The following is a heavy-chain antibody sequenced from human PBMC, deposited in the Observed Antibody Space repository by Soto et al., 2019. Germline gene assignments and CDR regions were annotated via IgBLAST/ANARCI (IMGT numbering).Heavy chain of an antibody. J-gene: IGHJ4*02. D-gene: IGHD4-17*01. CDR1: GFTFSSYG. Sequence: SLRLSGAASGFTFSSYGMHWVRQAPGKGLEWVAVMWYDGSKKYYADSVKGRFTISRDNSKNTLYLHMTSLRAEDTAVYYCARSNYGDYSCFDYWGQGTLVTVYS. CDR3: ARSNYGDYSCFDY. CDR2: MWYDGSKK. V-gene: IGHV3-33*01.